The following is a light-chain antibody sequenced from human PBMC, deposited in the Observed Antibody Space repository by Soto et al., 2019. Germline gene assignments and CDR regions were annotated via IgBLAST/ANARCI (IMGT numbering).Light chain of an antibody. V-gene: IGLV2-14*01. Sequence: SVPSPPSSVSGSAGQSITISCTGSSDDILTYEYISWHQHHPGKAPKLIIFGVYDRPSGVSDRFSGSKSGNTASLTIFGLQLEDEAVYYCSSYTSGSTLPWVFGTGTTVT. J-gene: IGLJ1*01. CDR3: SSYTSGSTLPWV. CDR2: GVY. CDR1: SDDILTYEY.